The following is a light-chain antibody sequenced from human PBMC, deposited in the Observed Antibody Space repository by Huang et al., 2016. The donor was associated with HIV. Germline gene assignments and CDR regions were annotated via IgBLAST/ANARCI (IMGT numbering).Light chain of an antibody. CDR2: AAS. Sequence: DIQMTQSPSSLSASVVDRVTITCRASQSITTYLNWYQQKPGKAPKLMIYAASSLQSGVPSRFSGSGSGTDFTLTISSLQPEDFGSYFCQQSYSTSFGGGTKVEIK. CDR3: QQSYSTS. J-gene: IGKJ4*01. CDR1: QSITTY. V-gene: IGKV1-39*01.